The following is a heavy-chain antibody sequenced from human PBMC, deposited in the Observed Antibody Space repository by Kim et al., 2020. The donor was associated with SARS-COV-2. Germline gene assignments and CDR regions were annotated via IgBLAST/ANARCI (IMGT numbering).Heavy chain of an antibody. CDR3: AKDMAGIVVVPAATLDY. D-gene: IGHD2-2*01. Sequence: GGSLRLSCAASGFTFDDYAMHWVRQAPGKGLEWVSLISGDGGSTYYADSVKGRFTISRDNSKNSLYLQMNSLRTEDTALYYCAKDMAGIVVVPAATLDYWGQGTLVTVSS. CDR2: ISGDGGST. CDR1: GFTFDDYA. V-gene: IGHV3-43*02. J-gene: IGHJ4*02.